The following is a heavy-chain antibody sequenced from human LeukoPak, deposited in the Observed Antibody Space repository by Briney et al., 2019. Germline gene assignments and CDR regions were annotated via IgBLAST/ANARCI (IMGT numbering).Heavy chain of an antibody. CDR3: ARGSSGSYLLFDY. Sequence: PSETLSLTCTVSGGSISSYYWSWIRQPPGKGLEWIGYIYYSGSTNYNPSLKSRVTISVDTSKNQFSLKPSSVTAADTAVYYCARGSSGSYLLFDYWGQGTLVTVSS. CDR1: GGSISSYY. CDR2: IYYSGST. J-gene: IGHJ4*02. V-gene: IGHV4-59*01. D-gene: IGHD1-26*01.